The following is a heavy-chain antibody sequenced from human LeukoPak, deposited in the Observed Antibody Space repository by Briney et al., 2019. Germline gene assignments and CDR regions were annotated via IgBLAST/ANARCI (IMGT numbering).Heavy chain of an antibody. J-gene: IGHJ5*02. CDR3: AKGASSGWLLYWFDP. V-gene: IGHV3-23*01. Sequence: GGSLRLSCAASGFTFSDYAMTWVRQAPGKGLQWVSGISGSGASTYYGDSVKGRFIISRDNSKNTLYLQIDSLRAEDTAVSYCAKGASSGWLLYWFDPWGQGTLVTVSS. CDR1: GFTFSDYA. CDR2: ISGSGAST. D-gene: IGHD6-19*01.